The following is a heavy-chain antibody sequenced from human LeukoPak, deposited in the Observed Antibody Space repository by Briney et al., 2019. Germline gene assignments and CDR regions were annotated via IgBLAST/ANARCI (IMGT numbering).Heavy chain of an antibody. J-gene: IGHJ4*02. CDR2: ISSSSSYT. V-gene: IGHV3-11*05. Sequence: GGSLRPSCAASGFTFSDYYMSWIRQAPGKGLEWISYISSSSSYTSYVDSVKGRFTISRDNAKNSLYLQMNSLRAEDTAVYYCVRAVSVSSYYFDCWGQGTLVTVSS. CDR3: VRAVSVSSYYFDC. CDR1: GFTFSDYY. D-gene: IGHD5/OR15-5a*01.